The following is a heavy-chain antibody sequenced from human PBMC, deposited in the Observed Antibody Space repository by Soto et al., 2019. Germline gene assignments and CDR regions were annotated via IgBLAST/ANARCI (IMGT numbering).Heavy chain of an antibody. CDR2: IDYSGST. V-gene: IGHV4-61*01. CDR1: GGYVSSGYYF. J-gene: IGHJ6*02. D-gene: IGHD1-26*01. Sequence: QVQLQESGPGLVKPSETLSLTCSVSGGYVSSGYYFWSWIRQPPGKGLEWIGYIDYSGSTNYNPPLKTRVPVSVDTSKNRFSLKLSAVTAADTAVYYGAGVVQKDGSFLSNYYYGVDVWGQGTTVTVSS. CDR3: AGVVQKDGSFLSNYYYGVDV.